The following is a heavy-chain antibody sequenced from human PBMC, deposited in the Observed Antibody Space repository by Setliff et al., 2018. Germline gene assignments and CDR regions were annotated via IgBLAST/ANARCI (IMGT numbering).Heavy chain of an antibody. D-gene: IGHD1-26*01. Sequence: SETLSLTCAVYGASFKDYYWTWIRQSPGQGLEWIGQINHSGSTTSNPSLKSRVAISVHMSKNQISLDLTSVTAADTGVYYCARGLRSSGPYAGGWYYFDLWGQGILVTVSS. CDR2: INHSGST. CDR1: GASFKDYY. V-gene: IGHV4-34*01. CDR3: ARGLRSSGPYAGGWYYFDL. J-gene: IGHJ4*02.